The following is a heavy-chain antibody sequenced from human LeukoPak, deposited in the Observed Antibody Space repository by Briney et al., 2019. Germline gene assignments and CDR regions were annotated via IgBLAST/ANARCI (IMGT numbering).Heavy chain of an antibody. CDR1: GGSISSGGYY. V-gene: IGHV4-31*03. D-gene: IGHD4-17*01. CDR2: IYYSGST. Sequence: SETLSLTCTVSGGSISSGGYYWSWIRQHPGKGLEWIGYIYYSGSTYYNPSLKSRVTISVDTSKNQFSLKLSSVTAADTAVYYCARGGTVTTPEAWGQGTLVTVSS. J-gene: IGHJ5*02. CDR3: ARGGTVTTPEA.